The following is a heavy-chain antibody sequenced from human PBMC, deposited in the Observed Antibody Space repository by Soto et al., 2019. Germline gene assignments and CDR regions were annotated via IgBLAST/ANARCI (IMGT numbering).Heavy chain of an antibody. D-gene: IGHD3-3*01. CDR3: ARAYDFWSGYYSHFDY. Sequence: LRLSCAASGFTFSSYSMNWVRQAPGKGLEWVSSISSSSSYIYYADSVKGRFTISRDNAKNSLYLQMNSLRAEDTAVYYCARAYDFWSGYYSHFDYWGKGTLVTVSS. J-gene: IGHJ4*02. CDR1: GFTFSSYS. CDR2: ISSSSSYI. V-gene: IGHV3-21*01.